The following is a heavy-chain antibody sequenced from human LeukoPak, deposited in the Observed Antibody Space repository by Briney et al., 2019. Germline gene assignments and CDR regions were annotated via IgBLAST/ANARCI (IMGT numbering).Heavy chain of an antibody. CDR2: IYYSGST. V-gene: IGHV4-39*07. J-gene: IGHJ4*02. D-gene: IGHD6-13*01. Sequence: SETLSLTCTVSGGSISRSSYYWGWIRQPPGKGLEWIGSIYYSGSTYYNPSLKSRVTISVDTSKNQFSLKLSSVTAADTAVYYCARDPQAAAGTGGFDYWGQGTLVTVPS. CDR1: GGSISRSSYY. CDR3: ARDPQAAAGTGGFDY.